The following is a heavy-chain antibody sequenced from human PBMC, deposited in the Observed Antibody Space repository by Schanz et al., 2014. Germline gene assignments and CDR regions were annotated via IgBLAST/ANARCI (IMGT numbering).Heavy chain of an antibody. V-gene: IGHV4-30-4*07. D-gene: IGHD6-6*01. CDR3: ARVGRSSSSPHGSSGDY. CDR2: IFFRGST. CDR1: GGSISSGGYS. Sequence: QVQLQESGPGLVKPSQTLSLTCAVSGGSISSGGYSWSWIRQPPGKGLEWIGYIFFRGSTYYNPSLKSRFTISIDTSKNQFSLRLTSVTAADTAVYYCARVGRSSSSPHGSSGDYWGQGTLVTVSS. J-gene: IGHJ4*02.